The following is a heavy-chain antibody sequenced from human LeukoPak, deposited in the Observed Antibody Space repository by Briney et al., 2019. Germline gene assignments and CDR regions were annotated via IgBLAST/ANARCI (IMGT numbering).Heavy chain of an antibody. CDR1: GYTFTAYY. Sequence: GASVKVSCRASGYTFTAYYVHWVRQAPGQGLEWMGLIKPNSGGTIYAQMFQGRVTMTRDTSISTAYMELSRLTSDDTAVYYCARLKGSAATRGDWGQGTLVTVSS. CDR3: ARLKGSAATRGD. J-gene: IGHJ4*02. D-gene: IGHD1-7*01. CDR2: IKPNSGGT. V-gene: IGHV1-2*02.